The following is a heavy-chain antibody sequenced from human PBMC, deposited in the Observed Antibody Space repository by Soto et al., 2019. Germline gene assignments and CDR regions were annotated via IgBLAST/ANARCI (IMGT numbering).Heavy chain of an antibody. CDR3: ARTIWFGELQFDY. D-gene: IGHD3-10*01. CDR1: GFTFSSYA. CDR2: ISGSGGST. Sequence: GGSLRLSCAASGFTFSSYAMSWVRQAPGKGLEWVSGISGSGGSTYYADSVKGRFTISRDNSKNTLYLQMNSLRAEDTAVYYCARTIWFGELQFDYWGQGTLVTVSS. V-gene: IGHV3-23*01. J-gene: IGHJ4*02.